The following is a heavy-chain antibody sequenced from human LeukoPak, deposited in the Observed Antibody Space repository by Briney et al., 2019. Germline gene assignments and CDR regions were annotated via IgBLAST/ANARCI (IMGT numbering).Heavy chain of an antibody. J-gene: IGHJ4*02. Sequence: PGGSLRLSCAASGFTFDDYAMHWVRQAPGKGLEWVSGISWNSGSIGYADSVKGRFTISRDNAKNSLHLQMNSLRAEDTALYCCATSPEYDILTGYHIDYWGQGTLVTVSS. CDR2: ISWNSGSI. CDR3: ATSPEYDILTGYHIDY. D-gene: IGHD3-9*01. V-gene: IGHV3-9*01. CDR1: GFTFDDYA.